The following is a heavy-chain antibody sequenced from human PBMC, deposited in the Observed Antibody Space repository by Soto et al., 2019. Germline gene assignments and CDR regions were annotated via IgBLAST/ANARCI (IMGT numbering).Heavy chain of an antibody. D-gene: IGHD3-22*01. J-gene: IGHJ3*02. CDR3: ARDPYYYDSSGFDAFDI. CDR1: GFTFSSYE. Sequence: GGSLRLSCAASGFTFSSYEMNWVRQAPGKGLEWVSYISSSGSTICYADSVKGRFTISRDNAKNSLYLQMNSLRAEDTAVYYCARDPYYYDSSGFDAFDIWGQGTMVTVSS. V-gene: IGHV3-48*03. CDR2: ISSSGSTI.